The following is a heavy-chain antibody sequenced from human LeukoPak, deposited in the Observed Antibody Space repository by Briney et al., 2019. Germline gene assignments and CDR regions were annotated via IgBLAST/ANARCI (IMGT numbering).Heavy chain of an antibody. J-gene: IGHJ4*02. D-gene: IGHD1-26*01. Sequence: GGSLRLSCAASGFTFSSYAMHWVRQAPGKGLEWVAVISYDGSNKYYADSVKGRFTISRDNSKNTLYLQMNSLRAEDTAVYYCAKDLGKGATFPDWGQETLVTVSS. V-gene: IGHV3-30*04. CDR2: ISYDGSNK. CDR3: AKDLGKGATFPD. CDR1: GFTFSSYA.